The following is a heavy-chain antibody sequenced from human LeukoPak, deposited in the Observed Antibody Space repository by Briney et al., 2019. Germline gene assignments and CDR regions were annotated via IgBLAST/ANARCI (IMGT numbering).Heavy chain of an antibody. CDR1: GFTFSSYW. Sequence: GGSLRLSCAASGFTFSSYWMSWVRQAPGKGLEWVSAISGSGGSTYYADSVKGRFTISRDNSKNTLYLQMNSLRAEDTAVYYCAKAYGSETYTFEYWGQGTLVTVSS. CDR3: AKAYGSETYTFEY. J-gene: IGHJ4*02. V-gene: IGHV3-23*01. CDR2: ISGSGGST. D-gene: IGHD3-10*01.